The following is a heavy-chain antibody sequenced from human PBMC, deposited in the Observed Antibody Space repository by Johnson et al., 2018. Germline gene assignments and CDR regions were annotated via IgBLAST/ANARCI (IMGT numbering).Heavy chain of an antibody. CDR3: AKGYDFWSGYISGYYYAMDV. CDR2: ISGSGGSA. CDR1: GFTFSSYA. V-gene: IGHV3-23*04. J-gene: IGHJ6*02. Sequence: VQLVQSGGGLVQPGGSLRLSCAASGFTFSSYAMSWVRQAPGKGLEWVSVISGSGGSAYYAYSVKGRFTISRDNSKNTLYLQMNSLRAEDTAVYYCAKGYDFWSGYISGYYYAMDVWGQGTTVTVSS. D-gene: IGHD3-3*01.